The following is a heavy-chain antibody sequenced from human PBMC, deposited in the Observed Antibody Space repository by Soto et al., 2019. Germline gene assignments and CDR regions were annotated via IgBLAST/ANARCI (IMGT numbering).Heavy chain of an antibody. J-gene: IGHJ4*02. V-gene: IGHV4-39*01. CDR3: ARATTATNEEFDY. CDR1: GGSISSSSYY. D-gene: IGHD4-17*01. CDR2: IYYSGST. Sequence: PSETLSLTCTVSGGSISSSSYYWGWIRQPPGKGLEWIGSIYYSGSTYYNPSLKSRVTISVDTSKNQFSLKLSSVTAADTAVYYCARATTATNEEFDYWGQGTLVTVSS.